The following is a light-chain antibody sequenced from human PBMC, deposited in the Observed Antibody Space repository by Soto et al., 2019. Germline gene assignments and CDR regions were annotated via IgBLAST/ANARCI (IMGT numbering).Light chain of an antibody. Sequence: SALTQPASVSGSPGQPITISCTGTSSDVGGYDLVSWYQRHPGKAPKLIIYDVSKRPSGVPDRFSGSKSGNTASLTISGLQAEDEADYYCCSYAGLYVVFGGGTKLTVL. CDR1: SSDVGGYDL. CDR3: CSYAGLYVV. V-gene: IGLV2-23*02. CDR2: DVS. J-gene: IGLJ2*01.